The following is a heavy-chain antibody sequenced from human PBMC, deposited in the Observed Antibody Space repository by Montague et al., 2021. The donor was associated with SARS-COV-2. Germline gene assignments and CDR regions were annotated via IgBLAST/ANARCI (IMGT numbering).Heavy chain of an antibody. Sequence: SETLSLTCAVYRGSFSGCFWTWIRQAPGRGLEWIGEITDEGKTNYSPSLKARVAMSVDKSKNQISLALRSVTAADTAVYYCARGRPVRGTVGDFEGLTSGAIDIWGQGTLVTVSS. V-gene: IGHV4-34*01. CDR1: RGSFSGCF. D-gene: IGHD3-16*01. CDR2: ITDEGKT. CDR3: ARGRPVRGTVGDFEGLTSGAIDI. J-gene: IGHJ3*02.